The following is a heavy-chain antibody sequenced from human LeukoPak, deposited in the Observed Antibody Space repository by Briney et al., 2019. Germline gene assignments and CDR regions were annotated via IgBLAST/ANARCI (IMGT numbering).Heavy chain of an antibody. J-gene: IGHJ4*02. D-gene: IGHD2/OR15-2a*01. CDR1: GGSISSGDYY. CDR3: ARVSDYLFDY. CDR2: IYYSGST. V-gene: IGHV4-30-4*01. Sequence: SETLSLTCTVSGGSISSGDYYWSWIRQPPGRGLEWIGYIYYSGSTYYNPSLKTRVTISVDTSKNQFSLKLSSVTAADTAVYYCARVSDYLFDYWGQGTLVTVSS.